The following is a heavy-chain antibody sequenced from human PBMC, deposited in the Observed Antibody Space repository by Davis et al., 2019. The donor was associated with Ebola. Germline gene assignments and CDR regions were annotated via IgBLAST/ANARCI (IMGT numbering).Heavy chain of an antibody. CDR1: GFTFSSYS. CDR2: INSDGSST. CDR3: ARDPAGTWYFDY. V-gene: IGHV3-74*01. J-gene: IGHJ4*02. Sequence: HTGGSLRLSCAASGFTFSSYSMNWVRQAPGKGLVWVSRINSDGSSTSYADSVKGRFTISRDNAKNTLYLQMNSLRAEDTAVYYCARDPAGTWYFDYWGQGTLVTVSS.